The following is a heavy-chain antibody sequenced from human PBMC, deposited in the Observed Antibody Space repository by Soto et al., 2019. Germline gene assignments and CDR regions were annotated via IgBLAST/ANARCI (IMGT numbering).Heavy chain of an antibody. J-gene: IGHJ6*03. CDR2: IKSKTDGGTT. CDR3: TTDERDCSGGSCPFPDYYYYYYMDV. D-gene: IGHD2-15*01. V-gene: IGHV3-15*01. CDR1: GFTFSNAW. Sequence: PGGSLRLSCAASGFTFSNAWMSWVRQAPGKGLGWVGRIKSKTDGGTTDYAAPVKGRFTISRDDSKNTLYLQMNSLKTEDTAVYYCTTDERDCSGGSCPFPDYYYYYYMDVWGKGTTVTVSS.